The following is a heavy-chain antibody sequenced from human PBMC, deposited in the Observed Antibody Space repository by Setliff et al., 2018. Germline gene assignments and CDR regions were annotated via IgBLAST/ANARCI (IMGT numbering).Heavy chain of an antibody. V-gene: IGHV4-34*01. Sequence: KPSETLSLTCAVYGDSFSDYYWSWIRQPPGKGLEWIGEINHSGSTNYNPSLKSRVTISVDTSKKQFSLKLSYVTAADMAVYYCRFWSCYYKNDYWAQGTLVTVSS. J-gene: IGHJ4*02. CDR3: RFWSCYYKNDY. CDR1: GDSFSDYY. CDR2: INHSGST. D-gene: IGHD3-3*01.